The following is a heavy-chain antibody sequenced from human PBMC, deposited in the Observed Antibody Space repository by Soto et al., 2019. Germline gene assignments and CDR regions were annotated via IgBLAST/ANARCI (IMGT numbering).Heavy chain of an antibody. Sequence: EVQLVESGGGLVKPGGSLRLSCAASGFTFSSYSMNWVRQAPGKGLEWVSSITGSSSYIYYADSVKGRFTISRDNAKKSLYLQMNSLRAEDTAVYDCARDVYYYDSSAYWAYWGQGTLVTVSS. CDR3: ARDVYYYDSSAYWAY. CDR2: ITGSSSYI. J-gene: IGHJ4*02. CDR1: GFTFSSYS. V-gene: IGHV3-21*02. D-gene: IGHD3-22*01.